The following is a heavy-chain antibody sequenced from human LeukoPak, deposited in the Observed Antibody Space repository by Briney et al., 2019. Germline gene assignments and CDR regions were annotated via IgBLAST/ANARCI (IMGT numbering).Heavy chain of an antibody. CDR3: ARDGNDYVWGSIYNWFDP. Sequence: ASVKVSCKASGYTFTGYYMHWVRQAPGQGLEWMGWINPNSGGTNYAQKFQGRVTMTRDTSISTAYMELSRLRSDDTAVYYCARDGNDYVWGSIYNWFDPWGQGTLVTVSS. J-gene: IGHJ5*02. CDR2: INPNSGGT. D-gene: IGHD3-16*01. CDR1: GYTFTGYY. V-gene: IGHV1-2*02.